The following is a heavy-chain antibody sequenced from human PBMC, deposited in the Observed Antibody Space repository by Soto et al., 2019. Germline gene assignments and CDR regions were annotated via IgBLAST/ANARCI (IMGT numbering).Heavy chain of an antibody. Sequence: GGSLRLSCAASGFTFSSYSMNWVRQAPGKGLEWVSSISSSSSYIYYADSLKGRFTISRDNAKNSLYLQMNSLRAEDTAVYYCARDSSRSYYDSSVGVCDYWGQGTLVTVSS. J-gene: IGHJ4*02. CDR2: ISSSSSYI. CDR1: GFTFSSYS. V-gene: IGHV3-21*01. D-gene: IGHD3-22*01. CDR3: ARDSSRSYYDSSVGVCDY.